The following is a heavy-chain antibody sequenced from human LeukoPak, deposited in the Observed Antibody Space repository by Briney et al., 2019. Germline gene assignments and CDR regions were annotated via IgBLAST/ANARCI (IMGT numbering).Heavy chain of an antibody. CDR2: ITNSGGNT. D-gene: IGHD6-13*01. J-gene: IGHJ4*02. CDR1: GFTFSSYA. Sequence: GGSLRLSCAAAGFTFSSYAMSWVRQAPGKGLEWVSGITNSGGNTYYADSVKGRFTISRDNSKNTLYLQMNSLRAEDTAVYYCAKLTRIAAPAFDYWGQGTLVTVSS. V-gene: IGHV3-23*01. CDR3: AKLTRIAAPAFDY.